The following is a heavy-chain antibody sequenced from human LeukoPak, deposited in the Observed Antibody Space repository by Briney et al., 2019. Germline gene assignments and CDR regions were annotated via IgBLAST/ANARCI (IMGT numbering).Heavy chain of an antibody. CDR2: IYYSGST. Sequence: PSETLSLTCTVSGGSISSSSYYWGWIRQPPGKGLEWIGSIYYSGSTYYNPSLKSRVTISVDTSKSQFSLKLSSVTAADTAVYYCARLYYDFWSGYYDYWGQGTLVTVSS. V-gene: IGHV4-39*01. CDR1: GGSISSSSYY. CDR3: ARLYYDFWSGYYDY. D-gene: IGHD3-3*01. J-gene: IGHJ4*02.